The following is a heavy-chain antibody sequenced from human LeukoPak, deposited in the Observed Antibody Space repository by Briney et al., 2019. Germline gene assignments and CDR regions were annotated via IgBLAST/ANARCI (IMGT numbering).Heavy chain of an antibody. CDR2: VSSSSSRGSYT. CDR3: ARLKEDDYLWGSYRYIDY. J-gene: IGHJ4*02. Sequence: PGGSLRLSCAASGFSFNDYYMIWIRQSPGKGLEWVSYVSSSSSRGSYTKYADSVKGRFIISRDNAKNSLHLQMNSLKAEDTAVYFCARLKEDDYLWGSYRYIDYWGQGALVTVSS. CDR1: GFSFNDYY. V-gene: IGHV3-11*06. D-gene: IGHD3-16*02.